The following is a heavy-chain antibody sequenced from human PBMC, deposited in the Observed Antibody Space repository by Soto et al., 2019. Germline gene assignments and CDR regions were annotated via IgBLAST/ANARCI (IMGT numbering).Heavy chain of an antibody. D-gene: IGHD3-10*01. CDR3: AKGGGTMVRGVIKDYYYGMDV. J-gene: IGHJ6*02. CDR2: ISYDGSNK. V-gene: IGHV3-30*18. Sequence: QVQVVESGGGVVQPGRSLRLSCAASGFTFSSYGMHWVRQAPGKGLEWVAVISYDGSNKYYADSVKGRFTISRDNSKNTLYLQMNSLRAEDTAVYYCAKGGGTMVRGVIKDYYYGMDVWGQGTTVTVSS. CDR1: GFTFSSYG.